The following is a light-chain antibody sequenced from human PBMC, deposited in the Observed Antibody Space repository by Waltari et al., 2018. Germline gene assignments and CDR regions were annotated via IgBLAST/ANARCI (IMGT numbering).Light chain of an antibody. Sequence: QSVLTQPPSVSGAPGQRVTISCTGSSSNIGAGYDVHWYQQLPGTAPKLLIHGNSNRPSGVPDRFSGSKSGTSASLAITGLQAEDEADYYCQSYDSSLSGSYVVFGGGTKLTVL. CDR1: SSNIGAGYD. V-gene: IGLV1-40*01. J-gene: IGLJ2*01. CDR3: QSYDSSLSGSYVV. CDR2: GNS.